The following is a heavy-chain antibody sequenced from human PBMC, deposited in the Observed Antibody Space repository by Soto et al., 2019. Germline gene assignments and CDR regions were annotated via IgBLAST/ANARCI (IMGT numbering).Heavy chain of an antibody. CDR1: GFTFSNAW. V-gene: IGHV3-15*07. J-gene: IGHJ6*04. CDR3: TTFGCRLWLNVYYYYGIDF. D-gene: IGHD5-18*01. CDR2: IKSKTDGGTT. Sequence: EVQLVESGGGLVKPGGSLRLSCAASGFTFSNAWMNWVRQAPGEGLEWVGRIKSKTDGGTTDYAAPVKGRFTISTDDSKNTLYLQMNSLKTEDTAVYYCTTFGCRLWLNVYYYYGIDFWGEGTTVTVSS.